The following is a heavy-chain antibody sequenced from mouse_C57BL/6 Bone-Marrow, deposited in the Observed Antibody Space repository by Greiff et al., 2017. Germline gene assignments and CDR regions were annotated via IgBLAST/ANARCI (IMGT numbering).Heavy chain of an antibody. CDR2: IHPSDSDT. CDR1: GYTFTSYW. Sequence: QVQLQQPGAELVKPGASVKVSCKASGYTFTSYWMHWVKQRPGQGLEWIGRIHPSDSDTNYNQKFKGKATLTVDKSSSTAYMQLSSRTSEDSAVYYCAIMGYDYDYAMDYWGQGTSVTVSS. V-gene: IGHV1-74*01. D-gene: IGHD2-4*01. CDR3: AIMGYDYDYAMDY. J-gene: IGHJ4*01.